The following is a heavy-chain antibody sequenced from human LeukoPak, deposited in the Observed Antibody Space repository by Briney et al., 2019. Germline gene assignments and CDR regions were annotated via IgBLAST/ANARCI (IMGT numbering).Heavy chain of an antibody. D-gene: IGHD3-3*01. V-gene: IGHV4-34*01. CDR3: ARAPFDYDFWRGAWFDY. J-gene: IGHJ4*02. CDR2: INHSGST. Sequence: SETLSLTCAVYGGSFSGYYWSWIRQPPGKGLEWIGEINHSGSTNYNPSLKSRVTISVDTSKNQFSLKLSSVTAADTAVYYCARAPFDYDFWRGAWFDYWGQGTLVTVSS. CDR1: GGSFSGYY.